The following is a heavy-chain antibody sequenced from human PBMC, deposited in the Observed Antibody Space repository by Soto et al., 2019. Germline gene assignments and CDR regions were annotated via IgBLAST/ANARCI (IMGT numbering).Heavy chain of an antibody. CDR3: ARDLGTGTDY. J-gene: IGHJ4*02. V-gene: IGHV4-4*02. CDR1: GDSISSSNW. D-gene: IGHD1-1*01. Sequence: QVQLQESGPGLVKPSGTLSLTCAVSGDSISSSNWWSWVRQAPGKGMEWIGEIYHRGATTYNPSLKSRATISVDPSNNHFSLKLTSVTAADTALYFCARDLGTGTDYWGQGTLVTVAS. CDR2: IYHRGAT.